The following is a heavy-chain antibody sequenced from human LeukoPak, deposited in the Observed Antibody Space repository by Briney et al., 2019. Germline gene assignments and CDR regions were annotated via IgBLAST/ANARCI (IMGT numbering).Heavy chain of an antibody. J-gene: IGHJ4*02. CDR1: GGSISSGGYY. Sequence: MPSETLSLTCTVSGGSISSGGYYWSWIRQAPGKGLEWIGYIHHSGDTYQNPSLKSRVTVSSDRSKNQFYLKLSSVTAADTAVYYCARLIAADPQLDSWGQGTLVTVSS. V-gene: IGHV4-30-2*01. D-gene: IGHD6-13*01. CDR3: ARLIAADPQLDS. CDR2: IHHSGDT.